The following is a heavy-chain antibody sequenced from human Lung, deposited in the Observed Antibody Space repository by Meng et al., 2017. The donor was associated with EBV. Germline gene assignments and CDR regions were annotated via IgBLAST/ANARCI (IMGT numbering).Heavy chain of an antibody. CDR2: ISSRGGYT. D-gene: IGHD5-24*01. CDR1: GFTFSGYY. V-gene: IGHV3-11*05. J-gene: IGHJ4*02. Sequence: VQWVESGVGLVKAGGPLGLFCVASGFTFSGYYMTWIRQAPGKGLEWLSYISSRGGYTDSADSGKGRFTISRDNAKNSVYLQMNSLRPDDTAVYYCARAHGLNDYWGLGTLVTVSS. CDR3: ARAHGLNDY.